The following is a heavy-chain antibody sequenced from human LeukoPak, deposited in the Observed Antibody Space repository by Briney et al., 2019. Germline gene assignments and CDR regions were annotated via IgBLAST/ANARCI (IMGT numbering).Heavy chain of an antibody. CDR1: GFSFSDYW. V-gene: IGHV3-7*01. Sequence: PGGSLRLSCAASGFSFSDYWMSWVRQCPGKGLEWVANINHDGSENYYVDSVKGRFTISRDNAKNSLYLQMNSLRAEDTAVYYCARVGGDKVSGDAFDIWGQGTMVTVSS. CDR3: ARVGGDKVSGDAFDI. J-gene: IGHJ3*02. D-gene: IGHD2-21*01. CDR2: INHDGSEN.